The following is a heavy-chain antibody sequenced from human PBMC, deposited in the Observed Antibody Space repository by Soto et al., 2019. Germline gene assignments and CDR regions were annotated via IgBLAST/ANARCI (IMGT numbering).Heavy chain of an antibody. J-gene: IGHJ3*02. CDR3: ARVRSGYDSAFDI. CDR1: GFTFSSYA. Sequence: GGSLRLSCAASGFTFSSYAMHWVRQAPGKGLEYVSAISSNGGSTYYANSVKGRFTISRDNSKNTLYLQMGSLRAEDMAVYYCARVRSGYDSAFDIWGQGTMVTVSS. D-gene: IGHD5-12*01. V-gene: IGHV3-64*01. CDR2: ISSNGGST.